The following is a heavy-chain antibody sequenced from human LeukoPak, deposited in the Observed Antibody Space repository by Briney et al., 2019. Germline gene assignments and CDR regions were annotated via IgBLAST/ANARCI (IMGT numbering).Heavy chain of an antibody. CDR3: AKALGYSGYAPLGL. CDR2: IWYDGSNK. Sequence: GGSLRLSCAASGFTFSSYGMHWVRQAPGKGLEWVAFIWYDGSNKYYADSVKGRFTISRDNSKNTLYLQMSSLRAEDTAVYYCAKALGYSGYAPLGLWGQGTLVSVSS. CDR1: GFTFSSYG. D-gene: IGHD5-12*01. J-gene: IGHJ4*02. V-gene: IGHV3-30*02.